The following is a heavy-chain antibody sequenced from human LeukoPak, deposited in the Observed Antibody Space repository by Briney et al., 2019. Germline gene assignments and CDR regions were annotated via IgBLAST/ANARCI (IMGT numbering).Heavy chain of an antibody. J-gene: IGHJ6*02. D-gene: IGHD6-13*01. CDR1: GGSISSYY. CDR3: ARGHSSSWYAYYYYGMDV. V-gene: IGHV4-59*01. CDR2: IYYSGST. Sequence: SETLSLTCTVSGGSISSYYWSWIRQPPGKGLEWIGYIYYSGSTNYNPSLKSRVTISVDTSKNQFSLKLSSVTAADTAVYYCARGHSSSWYAYYYYGMDVWGQGTTVTVSS.